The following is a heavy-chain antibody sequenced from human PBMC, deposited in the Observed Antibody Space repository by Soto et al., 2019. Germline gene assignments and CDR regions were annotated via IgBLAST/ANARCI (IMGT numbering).Heavy chain of an antibody. J-gene: IGHJ3*01. V-gene: IGHV3-9*01. CDR2: LAWDGGSI. CDR1: GFTFDAYP. CDR3: VRDDAFDL. Sequence: EVQLVESGGGLVQPGRSLRLSCAASGFTFDAYPMHWVRQAPGKGLEWVAGLAWDGGSIEYVDSVEGRFTISRDNAKNSLYLQMSCVRDEDTALYYCVRDDAFDLWGQWTEVTVSS.